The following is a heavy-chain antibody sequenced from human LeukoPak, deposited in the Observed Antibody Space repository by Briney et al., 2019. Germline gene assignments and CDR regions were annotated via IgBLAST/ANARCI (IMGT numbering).Heavy chain of an antibody. CDR1: GFTFSSYE. CDR2: ISSSGTTI. V-gene: IGHV3-48*03. CDR3: ARIKNSYGEPMGVVDV. D-gene: IGHD5-18*01. J-gene: IGHJ6*02. Sequence: PGGSLRLSCAASGFTFSSYEMNWVRQAPGKGLEWVSYISSSGTTIYYADSVKGRFTISRDNAKNSLYLQMNSLRAEDTAVYYCARIKNSYGEPMGVVDVWGQGTTVTVSS.